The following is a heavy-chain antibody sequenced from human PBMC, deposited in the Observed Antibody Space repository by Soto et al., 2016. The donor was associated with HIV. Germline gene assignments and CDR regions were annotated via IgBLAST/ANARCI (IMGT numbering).Heavy chain of an antibody. J-gene: IGHJ3*02. CDR1: GYSISSGYY. Sequence: QVQLQESGPGLVKPSETLSLTCAVSGYSISSGYYWGWIRQPPGKGLEWIGSIYHSGSTYYNPSLKSRVTISVDTSKNQFSLKLSSVTAADTAVYYCARLGLGYCSGGSCSGDAFDIWGQGTMVTVSS. CDR3: ARLGLGYCSGGSCSGDAFDI. V-gene: IGHV4-38-2*01. CDR2: IYHSGST. D-gene: IGHD2-15*01.